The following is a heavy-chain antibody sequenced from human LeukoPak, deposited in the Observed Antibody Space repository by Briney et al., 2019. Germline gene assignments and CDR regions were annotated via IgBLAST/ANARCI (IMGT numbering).Heavy chain of an antibody. CDR1: GGSFSGYY. Sequence: NPSETLSLTCAVYGGSFSGYYWSWIRQPPGKGLEWIGEINHSGSTQYNPSLKSRVTISGDTSKNQFSLKLSSVTAADTAVYFCARVGYSYVINDWSRTGLGAYPTKYYYHMDVWGKGTTVTVSS. D-gene: IGHD5-18*01. J-gene: IGHJ6*03. CDR3: ARVGYSYVINDWSRTGLGAYPTKYYYHMDV. V-gene: IGHV4-34*01. CDR2: INHSGST.